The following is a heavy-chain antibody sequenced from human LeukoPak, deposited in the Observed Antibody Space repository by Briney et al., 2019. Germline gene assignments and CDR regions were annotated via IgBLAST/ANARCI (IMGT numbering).Heavy chain of an antibody. V-gene: IGHV4-34*01. Sequence: SETLSLTCAVYGGSFSGYYWSWIRQPPGKGLEWIGEINHSGSTNYNPSLKSRVTISVDTSKNQFSLKLSSVTAADTAVYYCVGVRGVFDYWPQGTLVTVSS. J-gene: IGHJ4*02. D-gene: IGHD3-10*01. CDR1: GGSFSGYY. CDR3: VGVRGVFDY. CDR2: INHSGST.